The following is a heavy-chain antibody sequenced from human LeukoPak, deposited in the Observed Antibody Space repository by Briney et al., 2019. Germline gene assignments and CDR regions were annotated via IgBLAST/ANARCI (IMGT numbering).Heavy chain of an antibody. J-gene: IGHJ4*02. CDR2: IYYSGSTY. CDR1: GGSISSYY. Sequence: TPPETLSLTCTVSGGSISSYYWSWIRQPPGKGLEWIGYIYYSGSTYYYNPSPKSRVTMSVDTSKNQFSLKLSSVTAADTAVYYCATMVQGVYTYFGSWGQGNLVAVSP. D-gene: IGHD3-10*01. V-gene: IGHV4-59*08. CDR3: ATMVQGVYTYFGS.